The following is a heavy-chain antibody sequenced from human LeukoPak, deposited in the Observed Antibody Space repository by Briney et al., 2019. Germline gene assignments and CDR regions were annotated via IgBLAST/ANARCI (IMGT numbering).Heavy chain of an antibody. CDR1: GGSISSGSYY. CDR3: ARRQNPYCSGGSCYFDY. J-gene: IGHJ4*02. D-gene: IGHD2-15*01. V-gene: IGHV4-61*02. Sequence: SETLSLTCTVSGGSISSGSYYWSWIRQPAGKGLEWIGRIYTSGSTNYNPSLKSRVTISVDTSKNQFSLKLSSVTAADTAVYYCARRQNPYCSGGSCYFDYWGQGTLVTVSS. CDR2: IYTSGST.